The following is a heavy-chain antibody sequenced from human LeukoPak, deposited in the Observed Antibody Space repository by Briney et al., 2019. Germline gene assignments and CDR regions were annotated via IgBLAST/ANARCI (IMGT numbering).Heavy chain of an antibody. Sequence: KSGGSLRLSCAASGFTFSDYYMSWIRQAPGKGLEWVSYISSSGSTIYYADSVKGRFTISRDNAKNSLYLQMNSLRAEDTAVYYCARDRTTVTPYYYYGMDVWGQETTVTVSS. D-gene: IGHD4-17*01. V-gene: IGHV3-11*01. J-gene: IGHJ6*02. CDR2: ISSSGSTI. CDR3: ARDRTTVTPYYYYGMDV. CDR1: GFTFSDYY.